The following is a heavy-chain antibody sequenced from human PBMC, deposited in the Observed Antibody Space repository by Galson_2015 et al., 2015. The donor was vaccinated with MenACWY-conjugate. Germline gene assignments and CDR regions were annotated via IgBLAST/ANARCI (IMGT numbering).Heavy chain of an antibody. Sequence: SVKVSCKASGYTFTSFYMHWVRQAPGQGLEWMGIMYPNGASTSYAQKFQGRVTMTRDTSTTTDYMELSSLRAEDTAVYYCARDSGNHLDYWGLGTLFTVSS. CDR3: ARDSGNHLDY. CDR1: GYTFTSFY. J-gene: IGHJ4*02. D-gene: IGHD1-14*01. V-gene: IGHV1-46*01. CDR2: MYPNGAST.